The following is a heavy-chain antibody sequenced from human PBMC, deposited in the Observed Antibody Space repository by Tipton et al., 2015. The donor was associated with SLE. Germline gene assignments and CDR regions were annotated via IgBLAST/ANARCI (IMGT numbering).Heavy chain of an antibody. J-gene: IGHJ5*02. V-gene: IGHV4-38-2*02. Sequence: TLSLTCTVSGASINSGYHWGWIRQPPGKGLEYIGSVYLTGNTNYNPSLKSRVTISVDTSQNQFSLRLRSVTAADTAVYYCARWRRSSSGWFDPWGQGTLVTVSS. CDR3: ARWRRSSSGWFDP. CDR2: VYLTGNT. CDR1: GASINSGYH. D-gene: IGHD6-13*01.